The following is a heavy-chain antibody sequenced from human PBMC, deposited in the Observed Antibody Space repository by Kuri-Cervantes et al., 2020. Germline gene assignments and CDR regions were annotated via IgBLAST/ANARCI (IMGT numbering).Heavy chain of an antibody. CDR3: ARVMEQQLGHYYYYMDV. D-gene: IGHD6-13*01. V-gene: IGHV3-11*01. Sequence: GESLKISCAASGFTFSDYYMSWIRQAPGKGLEWVSYISSSGSTIYYADSVKGRFTISRDNAKNSLYLQMNSLRAEDTAVYYCARVMEQQLGHYYYYMDVWGKGTTVTVSS. CDR2: ISSSGSTI. J-gene: IGHJ6*03. CDR1: GFTFSDYY.